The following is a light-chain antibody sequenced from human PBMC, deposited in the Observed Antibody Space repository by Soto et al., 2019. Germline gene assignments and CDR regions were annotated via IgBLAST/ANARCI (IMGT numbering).Light chain of an antibody. CDR3: NSYTSSSTYV. Sequence: QSVLTQPASVSESPGQSITISCTGTSSDVESYKLVSWYQQHPGKAPKLIIYDVSNRPSGVSNRFSGSKSGNTASLTTSGLQAEDEADYYCNSYTSSSTYVFGTGTKVTVL. V-gene: IGLV2-14*02. J-gene: IGLJ1*01. CDR1: SSDVESYKL. CDR2: DVS.